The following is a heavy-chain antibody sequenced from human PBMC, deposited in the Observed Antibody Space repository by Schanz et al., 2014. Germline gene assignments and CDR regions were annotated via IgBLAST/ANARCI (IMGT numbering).Heavy chain of an antibody. V-gene: IGHV3-9*01. J-gene: IGHJ1*01. CDR2: MSWNAGSL. D-gene: IGHD2-2*01. CDR3: ARDTAQSCIGPSCFEYFQH. CDR1: GFRFDDYA. Sequence: EVQLVESGGGLVQPGRSLRLSCVASGFRFDDYAMHWVRQAPGKGLEWVSGMSWNAGSLGYGDSVKGRFTISRDNAKNSLYLQMNSLRDEDTALYYCARDTAQSCIGPSCFEYFQHWGQGALVTVSS.